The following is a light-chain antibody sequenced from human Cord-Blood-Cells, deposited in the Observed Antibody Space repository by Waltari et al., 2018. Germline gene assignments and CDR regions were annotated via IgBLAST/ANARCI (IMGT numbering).Light chain of an antibody. CDR1: QSVLYSSNNKNY. V-gene: IGKV4-1*01. CDR3: QQYYSTPYT. J-gene: IGKJ2*01. Sequence: DIVMTQSPDSLAVSLGERATINCKSSQSVLYSSNNKNYLAWYQQKPGQPPKLLIYWASTXXXXXXXXFSGSGSGTDFTLTISSLQAEDVAVYYCQQYYSTPYTFGQGTKLEIK. CDR2: WAS.